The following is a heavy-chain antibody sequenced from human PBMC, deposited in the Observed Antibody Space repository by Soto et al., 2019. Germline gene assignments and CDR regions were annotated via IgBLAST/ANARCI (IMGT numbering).Heavy chain of an antibody. V-gene: IGHV5-51*01. D-gene: IGHD3-22*01. CDR2: IYPGDSDT. J-gene: IGHJ4*02. CDR3: ARRRGHDSSGYNKGVFDY. CDR1: GYSFTSYW. Sequence: GESLKISCKGSGYSFTSYWIGWVRQMPGKGLEWMGIIYPGDSDTRYSPSFQGRVTISADKSISTAYLQWSSLKASDTAMYYCARRRGHDSSGYNKGVFDYWGQGTLVTVSS.